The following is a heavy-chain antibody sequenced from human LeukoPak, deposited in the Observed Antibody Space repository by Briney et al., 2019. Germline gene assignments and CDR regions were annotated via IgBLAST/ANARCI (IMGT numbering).Heavy chain of an antibody. V-gene: IGHV3-48*03. CDR2: ISSSGSTI. CDR1: GFTFRSYE. CDR3: ARFSSLWFDP. J-gene: IGHJ5*02. D-gene: IGHD2-2*01. Sequence: PGGSLRLSCAASGFTFRSYEMNWVRQAPGKGLEWVSYISSSGSTIYYADSVKGRFTISRDNAKNSLYLQMNSLRAKDTAVYYCARFSSLWFDPWGQGTLVTVSS.